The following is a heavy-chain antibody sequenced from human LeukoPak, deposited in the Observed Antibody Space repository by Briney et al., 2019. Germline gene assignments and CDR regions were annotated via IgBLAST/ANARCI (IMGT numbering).Heavy chain of an antibody. D-gene: IGHD3-22*01. CDR3: VKDGYYYDSSGYSNRLPFVLDY. J-gene: IGHJ4*02. Sequence: PGGSLRLSCAASGFTVSSNYMNWVRQAPGKGLEWVSVIYGGGNIYYADSVKGRFTISRDNSKNILYLQMSSLRAEDTAVYYCVKDGYYYDSSGYSNRLPFVLDYWGQGTLVTVSS. CDR2: IYGGGNI. CDR1: GFTVSSNY. V-gene: IGHV3-53*05.